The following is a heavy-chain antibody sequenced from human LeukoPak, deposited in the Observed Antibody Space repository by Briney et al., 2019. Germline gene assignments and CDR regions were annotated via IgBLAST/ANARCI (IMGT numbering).Heavy chain of an antibody. CDR1: GFTFSSYA. CDR3: ARDADSSGYRAGAFDI. V-gene: IGHV3-30-3*01. D-gene: IGHD3-22*01. J-gene: IGHJ3*02. CDR2: ISYDGSNK. Sequence: GGSLRLSCAASGFTFSSYAMHWVCQAPGKGLEWVAVISYDGSNKYYADSVKGRFTISRDNSKNTLYLQMNSLRAEDTAVYYCARDADSSGYRAGAFDIWGQGTMVTVSS.